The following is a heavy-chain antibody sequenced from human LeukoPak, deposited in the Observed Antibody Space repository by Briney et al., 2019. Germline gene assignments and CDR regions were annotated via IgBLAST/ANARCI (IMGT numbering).Heavy chain of an antibody. CDR2: ISGSGETT. V-gene: IGHV3-23*01. D-gene: IGHD1-20*01. CDR1: GFTLSNYA. Sequence: GGSLRLSCAASGFTLSNYAMSWVRQAPWKGLEWVSGISGSGETTFYADSVRGRFAISRDISKTTLYLQINSLRAEDAAVYYCAKRRDAGITGTTGGLDVWGQGTTVTVSS. CDR3: AKRRDAGITGTTGGLDV. J-gene: IGHJ3*01.